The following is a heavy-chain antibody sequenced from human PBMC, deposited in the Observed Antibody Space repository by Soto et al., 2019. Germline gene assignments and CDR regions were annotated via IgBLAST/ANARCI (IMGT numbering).Heavy chain of an antibody. CDR2: IKQGGSEK. V-gene: IGHV3-7*05. D-gene: IGHD5-12*01. J-gene: IGHJ5*02. CDR1: GFTFSSYW. CDR3: AKTLVEVATIFLFVP. Sequence: EVQLVESGGGLVQHVGSMRISRAASGFTFSSYWMSLVRQAPGKGLEWVANIKQGGSEKYYVDSVKGRFTISRDNATISLYLQINSLRAEDTAVHYCAKTLVEVATIFLFVPWGQRTLVTVSS.